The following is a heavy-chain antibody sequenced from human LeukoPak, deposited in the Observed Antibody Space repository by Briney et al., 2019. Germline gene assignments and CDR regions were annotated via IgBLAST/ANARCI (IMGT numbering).Heavy chain of an antibody. Sequence: ASVKVSCKTSGYTFTIYNINWVRQAPGQGLEWMGWINTNTGNPTYAQGFTGRFVFSLDTSVSTAYLQISSLKAEDTAVYYCARDISGWIQGVEPVYYYYMDVWGKGTTVTVSS. CDR3: ARDISGWIQGVEPVYYYYMDV. CDR1: GYTFTIYN. D-gene: IGHD5-18*01. V-gene: IGHV7-4-1*02. J-gene: IGHJ6*03. CDR2: INTNTGNP.